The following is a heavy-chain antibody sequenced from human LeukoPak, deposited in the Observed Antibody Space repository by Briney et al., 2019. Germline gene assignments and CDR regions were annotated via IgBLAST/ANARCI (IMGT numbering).Heavy chain of an antibody. CDR3: ARRVTVIYYMDL. CDR2: INDSGGT. CDR1: DGSFSGYY. V-gene: IGHV4-34*01. J-gene: IGHJ6*03. D-gene: IGHD3-22*01. Sequence: PSETLSLTCAVYDGSFSGYYCTWIRQFPGGGLEWIGKINDSGGTNYNPSIKSRVTMSVDTSKNQFSLKLTSVTAADTAVYYCARRVTVIYYMDLWGKGTTVTVSS.